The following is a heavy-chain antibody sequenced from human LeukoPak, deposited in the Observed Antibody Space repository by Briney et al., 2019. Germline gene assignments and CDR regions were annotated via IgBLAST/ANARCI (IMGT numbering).Heavy chain of an antibody. D-gene: IGHD6-13*01. Sequence: ASVKVSCKASRYTFTGYYMHWVRQAPGQGLEWMGWINPNSGGTNYAQKFQGRVTMTRDTSISTAYMELSRLRSDDTAVYYCASFANSYYYSSSWYGYFDYWGQGTLVTVSS. CDR2: INPNSGGT. J-gene: IGHJ4*02. CDR1: RYTFTGYY. CDR3: ASFANSYYYSSSWYGYFDY. V-gene: IGHV1-2*02.